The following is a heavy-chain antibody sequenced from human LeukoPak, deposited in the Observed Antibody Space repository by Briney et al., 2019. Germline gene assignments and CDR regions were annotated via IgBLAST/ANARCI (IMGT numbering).Heavy chain of an antibody. CDR1: VFNLRSYS. V-gene: IGHV3-64*01. CDR3: AGISRSHDYDY. D-gene: IGHD6-6*01. CDR2: ISSYGGST. J-gene: IGHJ4*02. Sequence: GGSLRLSCGASVFNLRSYSMHWVRQAPGKGLEYVSAISSYGGSTYYANSVKDRFTISRDNSKNTVYLQMGSLRTEDMAVYYCAGISRSHDYDYWGQGTLVTVSS.